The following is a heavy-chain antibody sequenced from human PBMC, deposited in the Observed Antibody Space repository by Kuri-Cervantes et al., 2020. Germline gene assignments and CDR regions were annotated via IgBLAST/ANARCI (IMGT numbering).Heavy chain of an antibody. J-gene: IGHJ6*02. CDR1: RFTLSINF. V-gene: IGHV3-53*01. Sequence: LSCVAPRFTLSINFMSWVRQAPGKWLEWVSVIYSGGSTFYADPVKGRFTISSANSKNTLYLQMNSLSAEDTAGYYCARSRRGYSSTEGYYYYGMVVWGQGATVTVSS. D-gene: IGHD6-13*01. CDR2: IYSGGST. CDR3: ARSRRGYSSTEGYYYYGMVV.